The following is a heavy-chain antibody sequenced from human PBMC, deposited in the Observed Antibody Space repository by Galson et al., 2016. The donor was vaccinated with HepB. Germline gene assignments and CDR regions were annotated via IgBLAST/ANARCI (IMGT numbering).Heavy chain of an antibody. CDR2: ISGSSGTI. CDR1: GFTFSHYS. J-gene: IGHJ4*02. D-gene: IGHD2-15*01. CDR3: ATIPEYCSGGACYSLDY. V-gene: IGHV3-48*01. Sequence: SLRLSCAASGFTFSHYSMNWVRQAPGKGLEWVSYISGSSGTIHYTDSVKGRFTISRDNARNSLYLQMNSLRAEDTAVYYCATIPEYCSGGACYSLDYWGQGTLVTVSS.